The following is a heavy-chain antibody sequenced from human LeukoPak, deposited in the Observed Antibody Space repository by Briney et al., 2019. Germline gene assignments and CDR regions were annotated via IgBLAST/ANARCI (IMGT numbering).Heavy chain of an antibody. CDR3: ARGSGSYRDDAFDI. J-gene: IGHJ3*02. CDR2: INQGEGEK. CDR1: GFTFSSHW. Sequence: GGSLRLSCVDSGFTFSSHWMSWVRQAPGKGLEWVANINQGEGEKYYVDSVKGRFTISRDNAKKSLFLQMNSLRAEDTAVYYCARGSGSYRDDAFDIWGQGTMVTVSS. D-gene: IGHD1-26*01. V-gene: IGHV3-7*03.